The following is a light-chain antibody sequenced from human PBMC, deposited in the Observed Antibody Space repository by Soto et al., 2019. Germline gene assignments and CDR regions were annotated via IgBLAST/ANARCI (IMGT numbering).Light chain of an antibody. J-gene: IGKJ4*01. CDR2: WAS. Sequence: DFVLTQFPDSLAVSLGERATINCKSSQSVLYNSNKKDYFAWYQQRPGQPPKLLIYWASTRESGVPDRFSASGSGTDFTLTISRLQAEDVGVYYDNPLTFGGGTRVEIK. V-gene: IGKV4-1*01. CDR1: QSVLYNSNKKDY. CDR3: NPLT.